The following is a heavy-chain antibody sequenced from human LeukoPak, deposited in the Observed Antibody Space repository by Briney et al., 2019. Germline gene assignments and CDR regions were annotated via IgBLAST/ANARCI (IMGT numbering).Heavy chain of an antibody. CDR1: GYTFTSYY. CDR2: INAGNGNA. J-gene: IGHJ4*02. CDR3: ARDAPARDSYDIGGFLN. D-gene: IGHD3-22*01. Sequence: GASVNVSCKASGYTFTSYYMHWVRQAPGQRLEWMGWINAGNGNAKYSQKFQGRVTITRDTSASTAYMELSSLRSEDTAVYYCARDAPARDSYDIGGFLNWGQGTLVTVSS. V-gene: IGHV1-3*01.